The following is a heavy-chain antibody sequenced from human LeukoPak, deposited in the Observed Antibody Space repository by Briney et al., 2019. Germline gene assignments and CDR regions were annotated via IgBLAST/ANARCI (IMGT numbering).Heavy chain of an antibody. CDR1: GFTFSAYW. CDR3: AKDRPNYYESNGHYYRQDGDY. D-gene: IGHD3-22*01. Sequence: GSLRLSCAASGFTFSAYWMTWVRQAPGKGLEWVSSISSNSVYTYYGDSVKGRFTVSRDNSKNTLYLQMSSLRAEDTAIYYCAKDRPNYYESNGHYYRQDGDYWGQGTLVTVSS. J-gene: IGHJ4*02. CDR2: ISSNSVYT. V-gene: IGHV3-23*01.